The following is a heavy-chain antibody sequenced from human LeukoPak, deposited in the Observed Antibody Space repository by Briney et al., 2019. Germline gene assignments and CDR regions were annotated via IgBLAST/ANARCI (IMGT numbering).Heavy chain of an antibody. CDR3: ARASWGDCSSTSCSPDY. CDR1: GGSFSGYY. Sequence: SETLSLTCAVYGGSFSGYYWSWIRQPPRKGLEWIGEINHSGSTNYNPSLKSRVTISVDMSKNQFSLKLSSVTAADTAVYYCARASWGDCSSTSCSPDYWGQGTLVTVSS. V-gene: IGHV4-34*01. J-gene: IGHJ4*02. D-gene: IGHD2-2*01. CDR2: INHSGST.